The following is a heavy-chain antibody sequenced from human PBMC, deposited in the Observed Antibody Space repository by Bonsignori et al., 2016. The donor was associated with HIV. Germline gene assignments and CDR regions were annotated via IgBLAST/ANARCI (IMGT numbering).Heavy chain of an antibody. CDR2: IYSGVIT. CDR3: ARVHYDFGWXHP. J-gene: IGHJ5*02. Sequence: QVQLQESGPGLVKPSQTLSLTCTVSGGSISSSTYYWSWIRQPAGKGLEWIGRIYSGVITKYNPSSRVEPPLSVDTSKNQFSSKXXSVSAADTAVYFCARVHYDFGWXHPWGQGTLVTVSS. D-gene: IGHD3-3*01. CDR1: GGSISSSTYY. V-gene: IGHV4-61*02.